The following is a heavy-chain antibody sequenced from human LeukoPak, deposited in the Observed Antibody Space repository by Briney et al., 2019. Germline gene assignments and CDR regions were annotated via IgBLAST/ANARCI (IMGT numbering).Heavy chain of an antibody. V-gene: IGHV3-74*01. CDR2: ISSDESST. J-gene: IGHJ4*02. CDR1: GFTFSHHW. Sequence: GGSLRLSCAASGFTFSHHWMHWVRQAPGKGLVWVSHISSDESSTTYADSVKGRFTISRDNSKNTLYLQMNSLRAEDTAVYYCARDHSADYWGQGTLVTVSS. D-gene: IGHD5-18*01. CDR3: ARDHSADY.